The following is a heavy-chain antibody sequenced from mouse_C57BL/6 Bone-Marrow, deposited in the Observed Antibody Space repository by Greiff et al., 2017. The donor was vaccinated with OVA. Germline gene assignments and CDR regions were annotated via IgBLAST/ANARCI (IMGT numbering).Heavy chain of an antibody. J-gene: IGHJ2*01. CDR1: GFNIKDDY. D-gene: IGHD2-4*01. V-gene: IGHV14-4*01. CDR2: IDPENGDT. Sequence: EVKLMESGAELVRPGASVKLSCTASGFNIKDDYMHWVKQRPEQGLEWIGWIDPENGDTEYASKFQGKATITADTSSNTAYLQLSSLTSEDTAVYYCTTGGLRPFDYWGQGTTLTVSS. CDR3: TTGGLRPFDY.